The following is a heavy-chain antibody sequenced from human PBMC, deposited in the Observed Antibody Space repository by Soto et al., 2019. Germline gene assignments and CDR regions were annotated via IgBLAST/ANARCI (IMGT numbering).Heavy chain of an antibody. D-gene: IGHD3-22*01. J-gene: IGHJ4*02. V-gene: IGHV1-18*01. CDR1: GYTFTSYG. Sequence: ASVKVSCKTSGYTFTSYGISWVRQAPGQGLEWMGWITANNVNTNYAQKFQGRVTMTTDTSTATAYMELRSLRSDDTAVYYCARDMGGYYFEPNDYWGQGTLVTVSS. CDR2: ITANNVNT. CDR3: ARDMGGYYFEPNDY.